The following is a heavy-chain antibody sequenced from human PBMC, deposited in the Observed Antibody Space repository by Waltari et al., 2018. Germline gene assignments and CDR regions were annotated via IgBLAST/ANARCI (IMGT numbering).Heavy chain of an antibody. D-gene: IGHD4-4*01. V-gene: IGHV3-23*01. CDR1: GFTFSSYA. Sequence: EVQLLESGGGLVQPGGSQRLSCAASGFTFSSYAMSWVRQAPGKGLDGVSAISGSGGSTYYADSVKGRFTISRDNSKNTLYLQMNSLRAEDTAVYYCAKDVTGAFDIWGQGTMVTVSS. CDR3: AKDVTGAFDI. CDR2: ISGSGGST. J-gene: IGHJ3*02.